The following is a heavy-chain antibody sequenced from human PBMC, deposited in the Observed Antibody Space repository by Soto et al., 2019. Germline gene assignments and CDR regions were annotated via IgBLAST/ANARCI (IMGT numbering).Heavy chain of an antibody. CDR3: ARMGGLENSYYYYGMDV. CDR1: GFSLSTSGKC. D-gene: IGHD3-16*01. J-gene: IGHJ6*02. CDR2: IDWDDDK. Sequence: SGPTLVNPTQTLTLTCTFSGFSLSTSGKCVSWIRQPPGKALEWLALIDWDDDKYYSTSLKTRLTISKDTSKNQVVLTMTNMDPVDTATYYCARMGGLENSYYYYGMDVWGQGTTVTVSS. V-gene: IGHV2-70*01.